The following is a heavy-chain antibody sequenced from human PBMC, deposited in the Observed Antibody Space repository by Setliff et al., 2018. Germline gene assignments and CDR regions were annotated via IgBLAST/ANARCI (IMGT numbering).Heavy chain of an antibody. CDR2: IYYSGST. CDR3: ARLSGFLYIDV. J-gene: IGHJ6*03. CDR1: GGSISSYY. V-gene: IGHV4-59*08. D-gene: IGHD3-3*01. Sequence: SETLSLTCTVSGGSISSYYWSWIRQPPGKGLEWIGYIYYSGSTNYNPSLKSRVTISVDTSKNQFSLRLSSVTAADTAVYYCARLSGFLYIDVWGKGTTVTVSS.